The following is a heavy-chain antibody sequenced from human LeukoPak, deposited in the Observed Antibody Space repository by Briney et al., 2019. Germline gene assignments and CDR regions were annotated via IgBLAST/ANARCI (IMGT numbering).Heavy chain of an antibody. CDR2: ISYDGTNK. V-gene: IGHV3-30-3*01. Sequence: GSLRLSCAASGFTFSSYVMHWVRQAPGEGLEWVAVISYDGTNKIYADSVKGRFTISRDNSKNTLYLQMNSLRDEDTAVYYCARDRPNCSSSSCYRYYFMDVWGKGTTVTVSS. D-gene: IGHD2-2*02. J-gene: IGHJ6*03. CDR1: GFTFSSYV. CDR3: ARDRPNCSSSSCYRYYFMDV.